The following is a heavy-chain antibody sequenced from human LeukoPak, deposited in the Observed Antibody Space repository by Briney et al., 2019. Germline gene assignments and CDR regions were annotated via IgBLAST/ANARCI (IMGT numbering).Heavy chain of an antibody. CDR3: ARDVGDYFDY. J-gene: IGHJ4*02. CDR1: GYIFTSYD. V-gene: IGHV1-8*01. CDR2: MNSNSGNT. Sequence: ASVKVSCKASGYIFTSYDINWVRQATGQGLEWVGWMNSNSGNTGYGQKFQGRVTLTRDTAISTAYMELTSLRYEDTAVYYCARDVGDYFDYWGQGTLVTVSS. D-gene: IGHD3-16*01.